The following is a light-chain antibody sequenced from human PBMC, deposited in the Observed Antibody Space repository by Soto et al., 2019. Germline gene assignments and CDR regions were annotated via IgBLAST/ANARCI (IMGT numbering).Light chain of an antibody. V-gene: IGKV2-28*01. Sequence: DIVMTQSPLSLPVIPGEPASISFRSSGNLQRRHGSSYLDWYLQKPGQSPQLLIYLGSNRASGVPDRFRGSGSGTDFTLKISRVEAEDVGVSYCMRVLQTQYTCGEGIRLEIK. CDR2: LGS. J-gene: IGKJ2*01. CDR3: MRVLQTQYT. CDR1: GNLQRRHGSSY.